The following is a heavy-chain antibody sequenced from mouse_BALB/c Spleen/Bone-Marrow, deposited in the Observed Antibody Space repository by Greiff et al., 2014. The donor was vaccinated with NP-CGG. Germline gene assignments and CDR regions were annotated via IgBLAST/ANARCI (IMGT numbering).Heavy chain of an antibody. V-gene: IGHV1-54*01. Sequence: QVHVKQSGAELVRPGTSVKVSCKGSGYALTNYLIEWVKQRPGQGLEWIGVINSGSGGTKYNEKFKGKATLTADKSSSTAYMQLSSLTSDDSAVYFCARVITDAMDYWGQGTSVTVSS. J-gene: IGHJ4*01. D-gene: IGHD2-4*01. CDR1: GYALTNYL. CDR3: ARVITDAMDY. CDR2: INSGSGGT.